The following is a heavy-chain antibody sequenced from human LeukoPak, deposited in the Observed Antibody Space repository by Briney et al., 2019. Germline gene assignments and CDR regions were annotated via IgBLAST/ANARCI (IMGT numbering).Heavy chain of an antibody. V-gene: IGHV1-2*02. CDR3: ARGRGGYSSGLYYYYYYYMDV. J-gene: IGHJ6*03. CDR2: INPNSGGT. D-gene: IGHD6-19*01. CDR1: GYTFTSYG. Sequence: ASVKVSCKASGYTFTSYGISWVRQAPGQGLEWMGWINPNSGGTNYAQKFQGRVTMTRDTSISTAYMELSRLRSDDTAVYYCARGRGGYSSGLYYYYYYYMDVWGKGTTVTISS.